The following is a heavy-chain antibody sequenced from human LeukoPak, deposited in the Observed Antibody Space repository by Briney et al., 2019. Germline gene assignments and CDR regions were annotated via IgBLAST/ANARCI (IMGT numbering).Heavy chain of an antibody. D-gene: IGHD4-17*01. CDR3: ARLGYCDYPSWFDP. J-gene: IGHJ5*02. V-gene: IGHV4-31*03. Sequence: PSETLSLTCTVSGGSISSGCYHWSWIPQHPGKGLEWIGYIYYSGTNSYNPSLKSRVTVSVDTSKKKFSLKVSSVIVANTAVYDCARLGYCDYPSWFDPWGQGTRVTVSS. CDR1: GGSISSGCYH. CDR2: IYYSGTN.